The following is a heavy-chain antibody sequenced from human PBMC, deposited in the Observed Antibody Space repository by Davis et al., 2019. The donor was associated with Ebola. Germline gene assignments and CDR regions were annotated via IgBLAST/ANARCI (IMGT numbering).Heavy chain of an antibody. Sequence: GESLKISRAASGFTFSSYSMNWVRQAPGKGLEWVSSISSSSSYIYYADSVKGRFTISRDNAKNSLYLQMNSLRAEDTAVYYCARRLHATAAFDYWGQGTLVTVSS. CDR3: ARRLHATAAFDY. D-gene: IGHD4-11*01. CDR2: ISSSSSYI. CDR1: GFTFSSYS. V-gene: IGHV3-21*01. J-gene: IGHJ4*02.